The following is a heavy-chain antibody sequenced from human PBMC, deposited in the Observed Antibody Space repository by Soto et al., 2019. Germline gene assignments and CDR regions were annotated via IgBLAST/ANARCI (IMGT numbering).Heavy chain of an antibody. CDR3: ARDPGFLDEQWGAWFDS. CDR1: GGTFGTYV. V-gene: IGHV1-69*01. D-gene: IGHD3-9*01. Sequence: QVQLVQSGAEVKRPGSSVKVSCKASGGTFGTYVIAWVRQAPGQGLEWMGGIIPIVGAANSTHKFQGRLTMTADESTSTVYMELSNLRSEATAFSFCARDPGFLDEQWGAWFDSWGQGTLVTVSS. J-gene: IGHJ5*01. CDR2: IIPIVGAA.